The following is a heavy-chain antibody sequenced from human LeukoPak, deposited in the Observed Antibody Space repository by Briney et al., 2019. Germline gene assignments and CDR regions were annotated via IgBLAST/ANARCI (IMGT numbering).Heavy chain of an antibody. CDR3: ARGYCSSTSCYTTIYGY. V-gene: IGHV3-30*15. Sequence: GGSRRLSCAASGFTFSTFAMVWVRQAPGKGLEWVSLVSFDGTNKFYAESVKGRFTISRDNSKHTLYLQMSSLRAEDTAVYYCARGYCSSTSCYTTIYGYWGQGTLVTVSS. D-gene: IGHD2-2*02. CDR2: VSFDGTNK. J-gene: IGHJ4*02. CDR1: GFTFSTFA.